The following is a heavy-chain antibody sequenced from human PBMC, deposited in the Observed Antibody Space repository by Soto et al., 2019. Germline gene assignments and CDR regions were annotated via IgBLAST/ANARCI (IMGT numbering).Heavy chain of an antibody. CDR3: ARGAYSSYYAYVWGSYRGFDY. J-gene: IGHJ4*02. CDR1: GYTFTSYD. CDR2: MNPNSGNT. V-gene: IGHV1-8*01. D-gene: IGHD3-16*02. Sequence: QVQLVQSGAEVKKPGASVKVSCKASGYTFTSYDINWVRQATGQGLEWMGWMNPNSGNTGYAQKFQGRVTMTRNTSISTAYMELSSLRSEDTAVYYCARGAYSSYYAYVWGSYRGFDYWGQGTLVTVSS.